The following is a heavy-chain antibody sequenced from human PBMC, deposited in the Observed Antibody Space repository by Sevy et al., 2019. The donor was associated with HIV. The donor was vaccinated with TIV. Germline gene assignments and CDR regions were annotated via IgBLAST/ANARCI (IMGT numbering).Heavy chain of an antibody. V-gene: IGHV4-39*01. Sequence: SETLSLTCTVSGDSISSTTYFWAWIRQPPGKGLEWIGSIYYTGSTNYRPSLQSRVTISVDTSKSQFSLRLSSVTAPDTAVYYCASGYSSGYNFDFWGQGSLVTVSS. CDR2: IYYTGST. CDR3: ASGYSSGYNFDF. D-gene: IGHD5-18*01. CDR1: GDSISSTTYF. J-gene: IGHJ4*02.